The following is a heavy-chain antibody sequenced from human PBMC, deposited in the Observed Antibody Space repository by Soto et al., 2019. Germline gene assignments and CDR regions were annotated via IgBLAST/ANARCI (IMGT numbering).Heavy chain of an antibody. Sequence: VKVSCKASSYTFTSHGISWLRQAPGQGLEWMGWISAYNGNTNYAQKLQGRVTMTTDTSTSTAYMELRSLRSDDTAVYYCAREGWVDIVATIYYYYGMDVWGQGTTVTVSS. CDR1: SYTFTSHG. CDR3: AREGWVDIVATIYYYYGMDV. CDR2: ISAYNGNT. V-gene: IGHV1-18*01. D-gene: IGHD5-12*01. J-gene: IGHJ6*02.